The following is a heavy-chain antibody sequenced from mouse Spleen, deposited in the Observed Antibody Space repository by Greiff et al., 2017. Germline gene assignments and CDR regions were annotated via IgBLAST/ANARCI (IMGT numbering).Heavy chain of an antibody. J-gene: IGHJ2*01. CDR3: TRRRDGYYVDY. Sequence: EVQLVESGGGLVQPGGSMKLSCVASGFTFSNYWMNWVRQSPEKGLEWVAEIRLKSNNYATHYAESVKGRFTISRDDSKSSVYLQMNNLRAEDTGIYYCTRRRDGYYVDYWGQGTTLTVSS. V-gene: IGHV6-6*02. D-gene: IGHD2-3*01. CDR1: GFTFSNYW. CDR2: IRLKSNNYAT.